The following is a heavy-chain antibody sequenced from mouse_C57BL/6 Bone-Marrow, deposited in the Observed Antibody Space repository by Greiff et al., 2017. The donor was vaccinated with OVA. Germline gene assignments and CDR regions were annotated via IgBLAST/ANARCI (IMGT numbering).Heavy chain of an antibody. CDR3: TRRDYYGNYFDY. Sequence: EVKLEESGEGLVKPGGSLKLSCAASGFTFSSYAMSWVRQTPEKRLEWVAYISSGGDYIYYADTVKGRFTISRDNARNTLYLQMSSLKSEDTAMYYCTRRDYYGNYFDYWGQGTTLTVSS. CDR1: GFTFSSYA. V-gene: IGHV5S21*01. CDR2: ISSGGDYI. D-gene: IGHD2-1*01. J-gene: IGHJ2*01.